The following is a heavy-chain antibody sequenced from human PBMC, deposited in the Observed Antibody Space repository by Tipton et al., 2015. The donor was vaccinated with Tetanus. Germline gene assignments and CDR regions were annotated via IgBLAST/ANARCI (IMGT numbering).Heavy chain of an antibody. V-gene: IGHV3-7*01. Sequence: SLRLSCAASGFTFSSYWMSWVRQAPGKGLEWVANIKQDGSEKYYVDSVRGRFTISRDNAKNSLYLQMNSLRAEDTAVYYCARECSGGTCYIGYWGQGTLVTVSS. CDR3: ARECSGGTCYIGY. CDR1: GFTFSSYW. J-gene: IGHJ4*02. CDR2: IKQDGSEK. D-gene: IGHD2-15*01.